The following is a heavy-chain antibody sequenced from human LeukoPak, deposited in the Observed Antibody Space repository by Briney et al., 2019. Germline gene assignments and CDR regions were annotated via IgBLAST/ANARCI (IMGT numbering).Heavy chain of an antibody. CDR2: ISGSGGST. CDR1: GFTFSSYA. V-gene: IGHV3-23*01. CDR3: AKDRVAAAGTDY. J-gene: IGHJ4*02. D-gene: IGHD6-13*01. Sequence: SGGSLRLPCAASGFTFSSYAMSWVRQAPGKGLEWVSAISGSGGSTYYADSVKGRFTISRDNSKNTLYLQMNSLRAEDTAVYYCAKDRVAAAGTDYWGQGTLVTVSS.